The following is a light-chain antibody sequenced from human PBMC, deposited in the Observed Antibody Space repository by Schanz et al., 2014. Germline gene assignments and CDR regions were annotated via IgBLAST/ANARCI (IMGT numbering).Light chain of an antibody. V-gene: IGKV3-20*01. CDR1: QSVTNNY. CDR3: QQYSSSPYT. J-gene: IGKJ2*01. CDR2: GAS. Sequence: EIVLTQSPGTLSLSPGERATLSCRASQSVTNNYLAWYQQIPGQAPRLLMYGASTRATGIPDRFSGSGTGTDFNLTISRLEPEDFAVYYCQQYSSSPYTFGQGTKLEIK.